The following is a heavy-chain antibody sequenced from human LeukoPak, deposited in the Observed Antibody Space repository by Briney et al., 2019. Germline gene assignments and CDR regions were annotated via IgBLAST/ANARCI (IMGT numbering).Heavy chain of an antibody. CDR2: INHSGST. J-gene: IGHJ5*02. V-gene: IGHV4-34*01. D-gene: IGHD3-10*01. CDR1: GGSFSGYY. Sequence: SETLSLTCAVYGGSFSGYYWSWIRQPPGKGLEWIGEINHSGSTNCNPSLKSRVTISVDTSKNQFSLKLSSVTAADTAVYYCARGLVTMVRGVTAMGWFDPWGQGTLVTVSS. CDR3: ARGLVTMVRGVTAMGWFDP.